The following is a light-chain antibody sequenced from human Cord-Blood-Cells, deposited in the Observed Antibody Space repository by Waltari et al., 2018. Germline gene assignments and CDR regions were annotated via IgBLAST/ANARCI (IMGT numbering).Light chain of an antibody. CDR1: QSLSSW. CDR3: QQYNSYWT. CDR2: DAS. V-gene: IGKV1-5*01. J-gene: IGKJ1*01. Sequence: DLQMNQSPSTLSASVGDRVTITCRASQSLSSWLAWYQQKPGKAPKLLIYDASSLESGVPSRFSGSGSGTEFTLTISSLQPDDFATYYCQQYNSYWTFGQGTKVEIK.